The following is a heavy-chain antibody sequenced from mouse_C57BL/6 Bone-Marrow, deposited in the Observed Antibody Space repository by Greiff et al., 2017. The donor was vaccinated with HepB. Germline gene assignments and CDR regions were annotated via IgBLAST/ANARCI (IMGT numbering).Heavy chain of an antibody. CDR2: IFPGSGST. CDR3: GKNYYGSSFFDY. CDR1: GYTFTDYY. J-gene: IGHJ2*01. D-gene: IGHD1-1*01. Sequence: VKLQQSGPELVKPGASVKISCKASGYTFTDYYINWVKQRPGQGLEWIGWIFPGSGSTYYNEKFKGKATLTVDKSSSTAYMLLSSLTSEDSAVYFCGKNYYGSSFFDYWGQGTTLTVSS. V-gene: IGHV1-75*01.